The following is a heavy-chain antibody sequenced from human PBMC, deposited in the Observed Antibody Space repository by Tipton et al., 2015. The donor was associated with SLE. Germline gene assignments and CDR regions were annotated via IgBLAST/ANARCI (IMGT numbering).Heavy chain of an antibody. D-gene: IGHD4-23*01. J-gene: IGHJ4*02. Sequence: QLVQSGAEVKKAGESLMISCTGSGYSFNSYWIGWVRQMPGKGLEWMGIIYPGDSDIRYSPSFQGQVTISADMSINAAYLQWSSLKASDTAVYYCAKVDGIRWFDYWGQGTLITVSS. CDR3: AKVDGIRWFDY. V-gene: IGHV5-51*03. CDR1: GYSFNSYW. CDR2: IYPGDSDI.